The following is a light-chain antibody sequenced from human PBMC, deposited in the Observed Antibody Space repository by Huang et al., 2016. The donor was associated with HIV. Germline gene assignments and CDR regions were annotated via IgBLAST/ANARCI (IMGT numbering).Light chain of an antibody. Sequence: EIVMPQSPATLSVSPRGSATLSCRAGQSVSSNLAWSHQKPGQAPRPLIYGSATRATGIAARCSGSGSGAEFTPTISSLRSEDVATYYCQQYNNCPPYTFGQGTKLEIK. CDR3: QQYNNCPPYT. CDR1: QSVSSN. V-gene: IGKV3-15*01. J-gene: IGKJ2*01. CDR2: GSA.